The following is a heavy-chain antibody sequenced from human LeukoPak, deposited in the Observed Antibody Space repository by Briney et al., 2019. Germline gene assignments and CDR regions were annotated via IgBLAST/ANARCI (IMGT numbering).Heavy chain of an antibody. CDR1: GFTFSSQW. V-gene: IGHV3-7*01. D-gene: IGHD3-16*01. Sequence: GGSLRLSCAASGFTFSSQWMSWVRQAPGKGLEWVANIKEDGSEKSYVDSVKGRFTISRDNAKNSLYLQMNTLRAEDTAVYYCARAFSWGQGTLVTVSS. CDR2: IKEDGSEK. CDR3: ARAFS. J-gene: IGHJ5*02.